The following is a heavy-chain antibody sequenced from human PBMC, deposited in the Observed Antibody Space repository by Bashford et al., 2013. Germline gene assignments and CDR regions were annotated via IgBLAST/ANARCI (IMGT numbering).Heavy chain of an antibody. D-gene: IGHD1-14*01. CDR3: ARDPEGVYGMDD. CDR2: FXRGGST. CDR1: GFIVSTSY. J-gene: IGHJ6*02. V-gene: IGHV3-53*01. Sequence: GGSLRLSCTASGFIVSTSYMNWVRQAPGKGLEWVSVFXRGGSTYYADSVKGRFTISRDDSKNTVYLQMNSLRDEDTAVYYCARDPEGVYGMDDWGQGTMVTVSS.